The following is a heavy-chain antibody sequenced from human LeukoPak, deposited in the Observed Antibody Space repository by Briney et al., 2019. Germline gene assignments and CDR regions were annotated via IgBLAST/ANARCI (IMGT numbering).Heavy chain of an antibody. CDR2: ISWNSGSI. D-gene: IGHD3-22*01. CDR1: GFTFSSYA. J-gene: IGHJ4*02. Sequence: GGSLRLSCAASGFTFSSYAMSWVRQAPGKGLEWVSGISWNSGSIGYADSVKGRFTISRDNAKNSLYLQMNSLRAEDTALYYCAKGAYYYDSSGYYYSYYWYFDYWGQGTLVTVSS. CDR3: AKGAYYYDSSGYYYSYYWYFDY. V-gene: IGHV3-9*01.